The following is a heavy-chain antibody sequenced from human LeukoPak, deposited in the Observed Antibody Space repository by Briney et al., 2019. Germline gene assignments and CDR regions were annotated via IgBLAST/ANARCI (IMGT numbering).Heavy chain of an antibody. CDR1: GFTFTSFA. D-gene: IGHD6-13*01. CDR2: ISGSGGST. V-gene: IGHV3-23*01. J-gene: IGHJ5*02. Sequence: PGGSLRLSCAASGFTFTSFAMSWVRQAPGKGLEWVSAISGSGGSTYYADSVKGRFTISRDNSKNTLYLQMNSLRAEDTAVYYCAKAGSSWYFNWFDPWGQGTLVTVSS. CDR3: AKAGSSWYFNWFDP.